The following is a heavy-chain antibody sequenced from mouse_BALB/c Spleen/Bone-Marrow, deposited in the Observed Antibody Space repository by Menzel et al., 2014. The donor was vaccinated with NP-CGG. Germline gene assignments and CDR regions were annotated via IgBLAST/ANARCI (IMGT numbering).Heavy chain of an antibody. V-gene: IGHV2-9*02. Sequence: VMLVESGPGLVAPSQSLSITCTVSGLSLTSYSVHWVRQPPGKGLEWLGVIWAGGSTNYNSALMSRLSISKDNSKSQVFLKMSSLQTDDTAMFYCARDDDSYAMDYWGQGTSVTVSS. J-gene: IGHJ4*01. CDR2: IWAGGST. CDR1: GLSLTSYS. D-gene: IGHD2-3*01. CDR3: ARDDDSYAMDY.